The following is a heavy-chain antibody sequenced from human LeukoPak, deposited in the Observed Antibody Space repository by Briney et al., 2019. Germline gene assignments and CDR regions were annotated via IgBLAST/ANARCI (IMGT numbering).Heavy chain of an antibody. CDR1: GFTFSSYG. Sequence: TGGSLRLSCAASGFTFSSYGMHWVRQAPGKGLEWVTVISYDGSNKYYADSVKGRFTISRDNSKNTLYLQMNSLRAEDTAVYYCAKRSTAWELHPFYMDVWGKGTTVTVSS. CDR2: ISYDGSNK. V-gene: IGHV3-30*18. J-gene: IGHJ6*03. D-gene: IGHD1-26*01. CDR3: AKRSTAWELHPFYMDV.